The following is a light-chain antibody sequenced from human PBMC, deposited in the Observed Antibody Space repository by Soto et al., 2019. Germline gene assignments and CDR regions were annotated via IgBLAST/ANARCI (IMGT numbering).Light chain of an antibody. J-gene: IGKJ1*01. CDR1: QSVSSN. CDR3: QQYAYWPET. Sequence: EIVMTQSPATLSVSPGERASLSCRASQSVSSNLAWYQQRPGQAPRLLIYGASTRATGIPARFSGSGSGTEFTLTISSLQSEDFAVYYCQQYAYWPETFGQGTKVDIK. V-gene: IGKV3-15*01. CDR2: GAS.